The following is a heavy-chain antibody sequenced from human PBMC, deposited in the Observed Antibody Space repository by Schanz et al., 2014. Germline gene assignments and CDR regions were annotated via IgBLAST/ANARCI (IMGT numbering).Heavy chain of an antibody. CDR2: ISGSGGST. J-gene: IGHJ4*02. D-gene: IGHD3-3*01. CDR1: GFSFTTYA. Sequence: EVQLLESGGGLVQPGGSLRLSCASSGFSFTTYAMSWVRQAPGKGLEWVSAISGSGGSTYYADSVKGRFTISRDNAKNTLYLQMNTLRAEDTAVYYCVRDSFFAFDYWGQGTLVTVSS. V-gene: IGHV3-23*01. CDR3: VRDSFFAFDY.